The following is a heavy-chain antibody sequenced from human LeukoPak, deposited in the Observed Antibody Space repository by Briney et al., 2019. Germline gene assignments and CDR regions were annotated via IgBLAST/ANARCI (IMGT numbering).Heavy chain of an antibody. V-gene: IGHV4-61*01. CDR1: GGSVSSSSYY. CDR2: IYYSGST. Sequence: PSETLSLTCTVSGGSVSSSSYYWGWIRQPPGKGLEWIGYIYYSGSTNYNPSLKSRVTISVDTSKNQFPLKLSSVTAADTAVYYCARGSIAAAGYNWFDTWGQGTLVTVSS. D-gene: IGHD6-13*01. J-gene: IGHJ5*02. CDR3: ARGSIAAAGYNWFDT.